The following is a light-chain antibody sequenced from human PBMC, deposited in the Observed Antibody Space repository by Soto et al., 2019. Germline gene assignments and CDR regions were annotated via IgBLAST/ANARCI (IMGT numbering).Light chain of an antibody. V-gene: IGKV3D-15*01. Sequence: EIVMTQSPGTLSLSPGERATLSCRASQSVSDGYLAWYQQKPGQAPRLVISGASTRATGIPDRFSGSGSGTEFTLTISSLQSEDFAVYYCQQYDNWPITFGQGTRLEIK. CDR3: QQYDNWPIT. CDR1: QSVSDGY. J-gene: IGKJ5*01. CDR2: GAS.